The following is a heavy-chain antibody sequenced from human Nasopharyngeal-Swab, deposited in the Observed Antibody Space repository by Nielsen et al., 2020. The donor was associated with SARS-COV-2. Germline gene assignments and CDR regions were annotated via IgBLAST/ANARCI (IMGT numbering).Heavy chain of an antibody. V-gene: IGHV1-3*04. J-gene: IGHJ6*02. CDR3: ARDEDV. CDR2: INTANGDT. Sequence: WVRQAPGQGLEWMGWINTANGDTRYSQKFQDRVTISTDTSAISTDTSATTAYMELSSLGSEDTVVYFCARDEDVWGQGTTVTVSS.